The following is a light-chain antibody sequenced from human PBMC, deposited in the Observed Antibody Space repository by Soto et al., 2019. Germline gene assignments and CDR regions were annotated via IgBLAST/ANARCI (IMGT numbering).Light chain of an antibody. J-gene: IGLJ2*01. CDR3: QSYDSSLSGHVG. CDR2: GNS. Sequence: QPVLTQPPSVSGAPGQRVTISCTGISSNIGAGYDVHGYQQLPGTAPKLLIYGNSNRPSGVPDRFSGSKSGTSASLAITGLQAEDEADYYCQSYDSSLSGHVGFGGGTKLTVL. CDR1: SSNIGAGYD. V-gene: IGLV1-40*01.